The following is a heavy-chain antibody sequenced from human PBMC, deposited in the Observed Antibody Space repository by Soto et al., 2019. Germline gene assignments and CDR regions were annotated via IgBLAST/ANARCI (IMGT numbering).Heavy chain of an antibody. Sequence: EVQLLESGGGLVQPGGSVRLSCVASEFTFSNYAMNWVRQAPGEGPEWVSLISSSGGTTYYADSVKGRFSISRDNSKNTLYLQMNSLRVEDTAIYFCARDIQGRGATSGDDAFDIWGQGTMVTVSS. D-gene: IGHD2-15*01. CDR2: ISSSGGTT. CDR1: EFTFSNYA. V-gene: IGHV3-23*01. CDR3: ARDIQGRGATSGDDAFDI. J-gene: IGHJ3*02.